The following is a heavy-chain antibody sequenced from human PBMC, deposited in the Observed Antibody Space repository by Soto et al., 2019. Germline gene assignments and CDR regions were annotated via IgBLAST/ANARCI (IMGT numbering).Heavy chain of an antibody. D-gene: IGHD1-26*01. V-gene: IGHV3-21*01. CDR1: GFTFSSYS. CDR2: ISSSSSYI. CDR3: AREREEWYSGSYPYNWFDP. Sequence: PGGSLRLSCAASGFTFSSYSMNWVRQAPGKGLEWVSSISSSSSYIYYADSVKGRFTISRDNAKNSLYLQMNSLRAEDTAVYYCAREREEWYSGSYPYNWFDPWGQGTLVTVS. J-gene: IGHJ5*02.